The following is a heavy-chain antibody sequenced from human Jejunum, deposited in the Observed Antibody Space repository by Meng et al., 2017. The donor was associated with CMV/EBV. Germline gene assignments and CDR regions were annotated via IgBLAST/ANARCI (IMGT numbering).Heavy chain of an antibody. V-gene: IGHV3-33*06. Sequence: SGFTFKTSGMHWVRQAPGKGLEWVALIWYDGSYKYYGDSVTGRFTISRDNSKNTLYLDLDSLRAEDTAVYYCAKEGSAYYSGLDVWGQGTTVTVSS. CDR3: AKEGSAYYSGLDV. J-gene: IGHJ6*02. CDR2: IWYDGSYK. CDR1: GFTFKTSG.